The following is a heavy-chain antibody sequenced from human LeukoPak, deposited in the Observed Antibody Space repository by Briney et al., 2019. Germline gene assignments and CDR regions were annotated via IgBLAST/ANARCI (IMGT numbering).Heavy chain of an antibody. CDR3: AKGGGYNWFDP. CDR2: INHSGST. Sequence: PSETLSLTCTVSGGSISSGGYYWSWIRQHPGKGLEWIGEINHSGSTNYNPSLKSRVTISVDTSKNQFSLKLSSVTAADTAVYYCAKGGGYNWFDPWGQGTLVTVSS. V-gene: IGHV4-61*08. CDR1: GGSISSGGYY. D-gene: IGHD3-22*01. J-gene: IGHJ5*02.